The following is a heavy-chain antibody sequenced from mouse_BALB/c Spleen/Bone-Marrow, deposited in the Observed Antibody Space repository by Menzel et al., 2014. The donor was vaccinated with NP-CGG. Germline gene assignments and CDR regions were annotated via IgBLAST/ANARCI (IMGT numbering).Heavy chain of an antibody. CDR2: INPSTGYT. CDR1: GYTFTNYW. Sequence: QVQLKQSGAELAKPGASVKMSCKASGYTFTNYWMHWVKQRPGQGLEWIGYINPSTGYTEYNQRLKDKATLTADKSSSTAYMQLSSLTSEDSAVYYCARRDGSSYSFVYWGQGTLVTVSA. CDR3: ARRDGSSYSFVY. J-gene: IGHJ3*01. D-gene: IGHD1-1*01. V-gene: IGHV1-7*01.